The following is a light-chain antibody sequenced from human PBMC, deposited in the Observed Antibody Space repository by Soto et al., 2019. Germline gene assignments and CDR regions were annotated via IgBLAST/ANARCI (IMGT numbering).Light chain of an antibody. CDR3: QHYGRSPRGT. V-gene: IGKV3-20*01. Sequence: EIVLTQSPGILSLSPGERTTLSCRASQSVSSSHIACYQQQPGQAPRLLIYAASSRASGIPDRFGGSGSGTDFTLTISRLEPEDLAVYFCQHYGRSPRGTFGQGTKVEIK. CDR2: AAS. CDR1: QSVSSSH. J-gene: IGKJ1*01.